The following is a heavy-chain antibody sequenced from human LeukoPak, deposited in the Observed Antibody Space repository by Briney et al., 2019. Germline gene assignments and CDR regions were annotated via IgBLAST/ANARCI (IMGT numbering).Heavy chain of an antibody. D-gene: IGHD3-16*01. CDR2: IYYSGST. V-gene: IGHV4-59*01. Sequence: SETLSLTRTVSGGSISSYYWSWIRQPPGKGLEWIGYIYYSGSTNYNPSLKSRVTISVDTSKNQFSLKLSSVTAADTAVYYCARETSQKGAHYMDVWGKGTTVTISS. CDR1: GGSISSYY. J-gene: IGHJ6*03. CDR3: ARETSQKGAHYMDV.